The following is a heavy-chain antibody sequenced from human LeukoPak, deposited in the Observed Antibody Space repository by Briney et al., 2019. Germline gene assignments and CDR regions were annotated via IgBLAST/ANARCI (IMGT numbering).Heavy chain of an antibody. D-gene: IGHD3-16*01. CDR1: GGSISSYY. J-gene: IGHJ4*02. V-gene: IGHV4-4*07. CDR2: IYTSGST. CDR3: ARERVEYGGAMNYFDY. Sequence: SSETLSLTCTVSGGSISSYYWSWIRQPAGKGLEWIGRIYTSGSTNYNPSLKSRVTMSVDTSKNQFSLKLSSVTAADTAVYYCARERVEYGGAMNYFDYWGQGTLVTVSS.